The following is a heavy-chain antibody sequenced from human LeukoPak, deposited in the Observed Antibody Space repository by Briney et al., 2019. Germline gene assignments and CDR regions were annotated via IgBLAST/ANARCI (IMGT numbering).Heavy chain of an antibody. Sequence: GGSLRLSCTTSGFIFSNYGMHWVRQAPGKGLEWVAFIRHDGSDKYYADSVKGRCTISRDNSKKTVYLQMNSLRAEDTAVYYCAKVSGYSYGPGLHYFDYWGQGTLVTVSS. CDR1: GFIFSNYG. CDR2: IRHDGSDK. D-gene: IGHD5-18*01. V-gene: IGHV3-30*02. J-gene: IGHJ4*02. CDR3: AKVSGYSYGPGLHYFDY.